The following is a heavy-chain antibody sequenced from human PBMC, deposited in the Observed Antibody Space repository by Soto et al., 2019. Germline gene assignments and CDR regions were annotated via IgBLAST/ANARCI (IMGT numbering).Heavy chain of an antibody. Sequence: EVPLLESGGGLVQPGGSLRLSCAASGFTFSSYALSWVRQAPGKGLEWVSLISGGGGSTYYADSVKGRFTISRDNSKNTLYLQMNSLRAEDTAVYHCAKGYSSSWFGGDYWGQGTLVTVSS. J-gene: IGHJ4*02. V-gene: IGHV3-23*01. D-gene: IGHD6-13*01. CDR2: ISGGGGST. CDR1: GFTFSSYA. CDR3: AKGYSSSWFGGDY.